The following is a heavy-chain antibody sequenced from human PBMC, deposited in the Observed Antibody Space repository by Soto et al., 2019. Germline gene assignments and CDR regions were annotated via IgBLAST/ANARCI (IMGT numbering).Heavy chain of an antibody. CDR3: AKNKDDILTGYYSTGAFDI. Sequence: GGSLRLSCAASGFTFSSYAMSWVRQAPGKGLEWVSAISGSGGSTYYADSVKGRFTISRDNSKNTLYLQMNSLRAEDTAVYYCAKNKDDILTGYYSTGAFDIWGQGTMVTVSS. V-gene: IGHV3-23*01. J-gene: IGHJ3*02. D-gene: IGHD3-9*01. CDR2: ISGSGGST. CDR1: GFTFSSYA.